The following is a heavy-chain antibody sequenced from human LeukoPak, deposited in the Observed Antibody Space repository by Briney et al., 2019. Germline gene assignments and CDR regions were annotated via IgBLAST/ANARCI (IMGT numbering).Heavy chain of an antibody. J-gene: IGHJ4*02. CDR1: GFTFSSYG. CDR3: AKVPNPYSSSWYAGVNY. CDR2: IRYDGSNK. V-gene: IGHV3-30*02. D-gene: IGHD6-13*01. Sequence: TGGSLRLSCAASGFTFSSYGMHWVRQAPGKGLEWVAFIRYDGSNKYHADSVKGRFTISRDNSKNTLYLQMNSLSAEDTAVYYCAKVPNPYSSSWYAGVNYWGQGTLVTVSS.